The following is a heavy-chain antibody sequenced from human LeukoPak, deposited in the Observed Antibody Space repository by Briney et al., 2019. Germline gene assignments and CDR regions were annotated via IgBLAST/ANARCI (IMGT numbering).Heavy chain of an antibody. CDR2: IRSKAYGGTT. CDR3: TREDYYGSGSYPIFDY. J-gene: IGHJ4*02. D-gene: IGHD3-10*01. Sequence: GGSLRLSCTASGFTFGDYAMSWFRQAPGKGLEWVGFIRSKAYGGTTEYAASVKGRFTISRDDSKGIAYLQMNSLKTEDTAVYYCTREDYYGSGSYPIFDYWGQGTLVTVSS. V-gene: IGHV3-49*03. CDR1: GFTFGDYA.